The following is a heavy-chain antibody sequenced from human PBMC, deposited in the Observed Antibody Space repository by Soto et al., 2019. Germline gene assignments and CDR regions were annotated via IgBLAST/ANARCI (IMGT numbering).Heavy chain of an antibody. CDR3: CVLDPICELAQNPEP. D-gene: IGHD2-8*02. V-gene: IGHV3-9*01. Sequence: EVQLVESGGSLVQPGRSLRLSCAASGFNVHDYAMHWVRQAPGKGLEWVSGISWDGTSIGYADSVKGRFTVSKDNAKNSLYLQMNGLTIEDTAFYYCCVLDPICELAQNPEPWGQGTQVTVSS. CDR2: ISWDGTSI. CDR1: GFNVHDYA. J-gene: IGHJ5*02.